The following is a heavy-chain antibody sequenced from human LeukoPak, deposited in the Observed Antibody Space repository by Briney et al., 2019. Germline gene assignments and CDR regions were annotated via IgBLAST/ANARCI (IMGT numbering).Heavy chain of an antibody. Sequence: SETLSLTCAVYGGSFSGYHWSWIRQPPGKGLEWIGEINHSGSTNYNPSLKSRVTISVDTSKNQFSLKLSSVTAADTAVYYCARNRRPPGRSGSKGAFDIWGQGTMVTVSS. CDR2: INHSGST. CDR3: ARNRRPPGRSGSKGAFDI. D-gene: IGHD3-22*01. J-gene: IGHJ3*02. CDR1: GGSFSGYH. V-gene: IGHV4-34*01.